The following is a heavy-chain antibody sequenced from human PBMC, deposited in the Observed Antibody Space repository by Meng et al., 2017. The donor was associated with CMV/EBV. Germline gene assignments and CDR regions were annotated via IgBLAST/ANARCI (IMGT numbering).Heavy chain of an antibody. D-gene: IGHD2-15*01. CDR2: IYTSGST. J-gene: IGHJ4*02. CDR1: GGSISSYY. CDR3: ARAAVDLSKDYFDY. Sequence: QVQVQESGPGRVKPSETLPLTCTVSGGSISSYYWSWIRQPAGKGLEWIGRIYTSGSTNYNPSLKSRVTMSVDTSKNQFSLKLSSVTAADTAVYYCARAAVDLSKDYFDYWGQGTLVTVSS. V-gene: IGHV4-4*07.